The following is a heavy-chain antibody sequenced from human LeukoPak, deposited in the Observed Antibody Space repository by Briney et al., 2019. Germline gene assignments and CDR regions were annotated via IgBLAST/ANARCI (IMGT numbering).Heavy chain of an antibody. CDR2: INHSGST. CDR1: GGSFSGYY. D-gene: IGHD5-12*01. J-gene: IGHJ5*02. V-gene: IGHV4-34*01. Sequence: SETLSLTCAVYGGSFSGYYWSWIRQPPGKGLEWIGEINHSGSTNYNPSLKSRVTISVDTSKNQFSLKLSSVTAADTAVCYCARGSGYDSPPNWFDPWGQGTLVTVSS. CDR3: ARGSGYDSPPNWFDP.